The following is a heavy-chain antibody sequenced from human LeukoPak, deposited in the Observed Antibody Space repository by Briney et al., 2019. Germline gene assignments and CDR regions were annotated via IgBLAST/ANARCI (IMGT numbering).Heavy chain of an antibody. J-gene: IGHJ4*02. CDR3: AKGPRTYFYDSSGYPFDY. CDR1: GFTFSSYA. D-gene: IGHD3-22*01. Sequence: GGSLRLSCAASGFTFSSYAMHWVRQAPGKGLEWVAVISYDGSNKYYADSVKGRFTISRDNSKNTLYLQMNSRRAEDTAVYYCAKGPRTYFYDSSGYPFDYWGQGTLVTVSS. V-gene: IGHV3-30-3*01. CDR2: ISYDGSNK.